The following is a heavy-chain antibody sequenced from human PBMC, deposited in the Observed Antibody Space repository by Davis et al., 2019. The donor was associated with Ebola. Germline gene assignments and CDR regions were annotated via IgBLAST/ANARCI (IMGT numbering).Heavy chain of an antibody. D-gene: IGHD3/OR15-3a*01. CDR2: IYYSGNT. V-gene: IGHV4-59*12. Sequence: SETLSLTCTVSGGSISSYYWSWIRQPPGKGLEWIGYIYYSGNTYYNPSLKSRVTISVDTSKNQFSLRLSSVTAADTAVYYCVRVPHYDFGGDYYYGMDIWGKGSTVTVSS. CDR1: GGSISSYY. J-gene: IGHJ6*04. CDR3: VRVPHYDFGGDYYYGMDI.